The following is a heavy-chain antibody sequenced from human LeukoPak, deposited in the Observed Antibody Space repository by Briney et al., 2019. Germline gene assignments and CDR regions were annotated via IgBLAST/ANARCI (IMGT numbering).Heavy chain of an antibody. CDR3: ARDYKYAFDN. Sequence: GGSLRLSWAASGVTFSDYSMNWVRQAPGKGLEWISYIGIDSGNTNYADSVKGRFTISGDKAKNSLYLQMNSLRVEDTAVYYCARDYKYAFDNWGQGTLVTVSS. D-gene: IGHD5-24*01. CDR1: GVTFSDYS. CDR2: IGIDSGNT. J-gene: IGHJ4*02. V-gene: IGHV3-48*01.